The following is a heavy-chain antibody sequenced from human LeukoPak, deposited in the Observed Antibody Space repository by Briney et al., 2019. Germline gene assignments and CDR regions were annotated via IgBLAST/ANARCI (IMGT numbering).Heavy chain of an antibody. CDR2: IYYSGST. CDR3: ARALSNYDSSGYSPGYYFDY. D-gene: IGHD3-22*01. CDR1: SGSISSGDYY. Sequence: PSETLSLTCTVSSGSISSGDYYWSWIRQPPGKGLEWIGYIYYSGSTYYNPSLKSRVTISVDTSKNQFSLKLSSVTAADTAVYYCARALSNYDSSGYSPGYYFDYWGQGTLVTVSS. V-gene: IGHV4-30-4*01. J-gene: IGHJ4*02.